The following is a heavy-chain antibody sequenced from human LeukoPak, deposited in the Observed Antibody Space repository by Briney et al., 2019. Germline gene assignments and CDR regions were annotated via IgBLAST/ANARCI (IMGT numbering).Heavy chain of an antibody. J-gene: IGHJ4*02. CDR3: ATGPPCSSTSCPYYYFDY. Sequence: ASVKVSCKVSGYTLTELSMHWVRQAPGKGLEWMGGFDPEDGETIYAQKFQGRVTMTEDTSTDTAYMELSSLRSEDTAVYYCATGPPCSSTSCPYYYFDYWGQGTLVTVSS. V-gene: IGHV1-24*01. CDR2: FDPEDGET. CDR1: GYTLTELS. D-gene: IGHD2-2*01.